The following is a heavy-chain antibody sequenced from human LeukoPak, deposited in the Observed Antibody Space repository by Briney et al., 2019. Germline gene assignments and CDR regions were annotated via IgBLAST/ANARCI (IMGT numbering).Heavy chain of an antibody. CDR3: ASLLRDILPFFDY. CDR2: ISSHSRTI. Sequence: PGGSLRLSCAASGFTFSTYSMNWVRQAPGKGLEWVSYISSHSRTIYYADSVKGRFTISRDNAKNSLFPQMDSLRAEDTAVYYCASLLRDILPFFDYWGQGTLVTVSS. D-gene: IGHD2-21*01. V-gene: IGHV3-48*01. J-gene: IGHJ4*02. CDR1: GFTFSTYS.